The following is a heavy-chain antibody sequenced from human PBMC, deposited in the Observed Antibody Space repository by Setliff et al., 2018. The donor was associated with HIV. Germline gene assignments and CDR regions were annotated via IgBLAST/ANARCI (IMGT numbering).Heavy chain of an antibody. D-gene: IGHD6-19*01. CDR1: RSTFNSHT. V-gene: IGHV1-69*04. Sequence: GASVKVSCKASRSTFNSHTINWVRQAPGQGLDWMGRIIPILGIANYAQKFQGRVTITADKSTSTAYMELSSLRSEDTAVYYCAREGAVADAFDIWGQGTMVTVSS. CDR3: AREGAVADAFDI. J-gene: IGHJ3*02. CDR2: IIPILGIA.